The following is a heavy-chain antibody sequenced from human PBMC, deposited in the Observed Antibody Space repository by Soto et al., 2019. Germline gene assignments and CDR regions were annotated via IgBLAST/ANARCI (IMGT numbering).Heavy chain of an antibody. CDR3: ARDGEDIVVVVAATQSNAFDI. D-gene: IGHD2-15*01. J-gene: IGHJ3*02. CDR2: INPNSGGT. Sequence: QVQLVQSGAEVKKPGASVKVSCKASGYTFTGYYMHWVRQAPGQGLEWMGWINPNSGGTNYAQKFQGRVTMTRDTSISTAYMELSRLRSDDTAVYYCARDGEDIVVVVAATQSNAFDIWGQGTMVTVSS. CDR1: GYTFTGYY. V-gene: IGHV1-2*02.